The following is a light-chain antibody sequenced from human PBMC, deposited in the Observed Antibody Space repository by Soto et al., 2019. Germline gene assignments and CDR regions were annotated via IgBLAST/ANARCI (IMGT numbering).Light chain of an antibody. J-gene: IGLJ2*01. CDR2: EVS. V-gene: IGLV2-8*01. CDR1: SSDVGAYNY. Sequence: QSALTQPPSASGSPGQSVTISCTGTSSDVGAYNYVSWYQQHPGKAPKLTIYEVSQRPSGVPDRFSGSKSGYTASLTVSGLQAEDEADYYCSSYAGSNNLVFGGGTKLTVL. CDR3: SSYAGSNNLV.